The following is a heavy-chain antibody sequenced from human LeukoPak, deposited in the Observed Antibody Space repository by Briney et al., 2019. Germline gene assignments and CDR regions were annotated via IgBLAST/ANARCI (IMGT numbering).Heavy chain of an antibody. CDR2: ISSGGSIM. V-gene: IGHV3-11*04. D-gene: IGHD2-15*01. CDR3: AKDFVLGKKTTSPIFDY. J-gene: IGHJ4*02. Sequence: GGSLRLSCAASGFNFSDYYITWIRQAPGKGLEWVSYISSGGSIMQYAESVQGRFSISRDNGKKSLSLQMNNLRVEDTAVYYCAKDFVLGKKTTSPIFDYWGQGALVTVSS. CDR1: GFNFSDYY.